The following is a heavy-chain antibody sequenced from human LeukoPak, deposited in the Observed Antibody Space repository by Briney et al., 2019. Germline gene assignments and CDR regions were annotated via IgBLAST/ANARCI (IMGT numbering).Heavy chain of an antibody. J-gene: IGHJ4*02. CDR1: GCTFTSYG. V-gene: IGHV1-18*01. CDR2: ISAYNGNT. Sequence: ASVNVSCKASGCTFTSYGISWVRQAPGQGLEWMGWISAYNGNTNYAQKLQGRVTMTTDTSTSTAYMELRSLRSDDTAVYYCAGGDYYDSSGYYYGPFDYWGQGTLVTVSS. D-gene: IGHD3-22*01. CDR3: AGGDYYDSSGYYYGPFDY.